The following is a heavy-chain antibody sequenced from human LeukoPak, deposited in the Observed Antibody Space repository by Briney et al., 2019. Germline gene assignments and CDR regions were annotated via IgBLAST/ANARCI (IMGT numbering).Heavy chain of an antibody. V-gene: IGHV3-23*01. CDR3: AKVSGGGLYYDGMDV. CDR1: GFTFNNYA. D-gene: IGHD1-14*01. J-gene: IGHJ6*02. CDR2: ISGSGGTT. Sequence: GGSLRLSCAASGFTFNNYALNWVRQAPGKGLEWVSVISGSGGTTYYADSVKGRFTISRDSSKNTLYLQMNSLRAEDTAVYYCAKVSGGGLYYDGMDVWGQGTTVTVSS.